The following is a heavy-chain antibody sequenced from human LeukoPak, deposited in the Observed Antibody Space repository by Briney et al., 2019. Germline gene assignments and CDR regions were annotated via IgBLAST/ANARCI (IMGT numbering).Heavy chain of an antibody. D-gene: IGHD1-26*01. CDR1: GGSFSGYY. J-gene: IGHJ4*02. V-gene: IGHV4-34*01. CDR2: INHSGST. Sequence: PSETLSLTCAVYGGSFSGYYWSWIRQPPGKGPEWIGEINHSGSTNYNPSLKSRVTISVDTSKNQFSLKLSSVTAADTAVYYCARGEWELGYWGQGTLVTVSS. CDR3: ARGEWELGY.